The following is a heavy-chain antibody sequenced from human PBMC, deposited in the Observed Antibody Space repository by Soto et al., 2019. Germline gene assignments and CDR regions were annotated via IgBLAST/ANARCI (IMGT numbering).Heavy chain of an antibody. D-gene: IGHD1-26*01. V-gene: IGHV1-18*04. J-gene: IGHJ5*02. CDR1: GYNFMRYG. Sequence: QVQLVQSGAEVKKPGASVKVSCKASGYNFMRYGFTWVRQAPGQGLEWMGWINVDNGETKYPQKIQGRVTMTTDTSKSTVYMELRSLTSDDTAVYYCARWSSGGYSDWFDPWGHGTLVTVSS. CDR2: INVDNGET. CDR3: ARWSSGGYSDWFDP.